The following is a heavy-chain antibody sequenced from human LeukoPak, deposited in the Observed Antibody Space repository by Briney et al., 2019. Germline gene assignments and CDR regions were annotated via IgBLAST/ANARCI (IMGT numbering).Heavy chain of an antibody. V-gene: IGHV1-2*02. CDR2: ISPNSGGT. CDR3: ARVRDGYNDAFDI. J-gene: IGHJ3*02. CDR1: GYTFTGYY. Sequence: GASVKVSCKASGYTFTGYYMHWVRQAPGQGLEWMGWISPNSGGTNYAQKFQGRVTMTRDTSISTAYMELSSLRSEDTAVYYCARVRDGYNDAFDIWGQGTMVIVSS. D-gene: IGHD5-24*01.